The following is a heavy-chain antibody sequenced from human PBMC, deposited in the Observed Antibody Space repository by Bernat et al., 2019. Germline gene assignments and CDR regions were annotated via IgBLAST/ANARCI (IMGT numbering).Heavy chain of an antibody. D-gene: IGHD4-17*01. CDR2: ISGSGNST. Sequence: EVQLVESGGGLVQPGGSLRLSCAASGFTFSTYTMSWVRQAPGKGLEWVSAISGSGNSTSYADSVKGRFTISRDNSKNTLYLQMNTLRAEDTAVYYCTGGSVTTWPHCVDPGGQETLVTVSS. CDR1: GFTFSTYT. J-gene: IGHJ5*02. CDR3: TGGSVTTWPHCVDP. V-gene: IGHV3-23*04.